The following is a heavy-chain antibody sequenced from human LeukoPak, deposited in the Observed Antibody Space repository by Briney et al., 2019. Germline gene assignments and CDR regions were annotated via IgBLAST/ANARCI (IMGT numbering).Heavy chain of an antibody. CDR2: MYSGGSR. V-gene: IGHV3-53*01. J-gene: IGHJ4*02. CDR1: GFTVSSNY. CDR3: ANLVATGLDY. D-gene: IGHD3-10*01. Sequence: PGGSLRLSCAASGFTVSSNYMSWVRQAPGKGLEWVSVMYSGGSRYYADSVKGRFTISRDSSRNSVYLQMNSLRAEDTALYYCANLVATGLDYWGQGTLVTVSS.